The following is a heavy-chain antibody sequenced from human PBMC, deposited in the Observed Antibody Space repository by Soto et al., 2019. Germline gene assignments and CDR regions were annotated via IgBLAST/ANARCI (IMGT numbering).Heavy chain of an antibody. CDR1: GYTFSNYG. V-gene: IGHV1-18*01. Sequence: SVKVSCKASGYTFSNYGISWVRQAPGQGLEWMGWISGYNGNTNYAQNLQGRVTLATDTSTSTAYMELRSLRSDDTAVYYCARVGQCSSTTCRYYYYYGMDVWG. CDR2: ISGYNGNT. CDR3: ARVGQCSSTTCRYYYYYGMDV. J-gene: IGHJ6*02. D-gene: IGHD2-2*03.